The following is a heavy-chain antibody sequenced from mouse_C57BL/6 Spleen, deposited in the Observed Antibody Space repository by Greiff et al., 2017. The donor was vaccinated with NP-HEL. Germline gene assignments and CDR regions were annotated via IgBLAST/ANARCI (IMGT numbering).Heavy chain of an antibody. Sequence: QVQLQQSGAELARPGASVKLSCKASGYTFTSYGISWVKQRTGQGLEWIGEIYPRSGNTYYNEKFKGKATLPADKSSRQAYMVLRSLTSEDSAVYFCARWGPYYSKGYYAMDYWGQGTSVTVSS. J-gene: IGHJ4*01. V-gene: IGHV1-81*01. CDR3: ARWGPYYSKGYYAMDY. D-gene: IGHD2-5*01. CDR2: IYPRSGNT. CDR1: GYTFTSYG.